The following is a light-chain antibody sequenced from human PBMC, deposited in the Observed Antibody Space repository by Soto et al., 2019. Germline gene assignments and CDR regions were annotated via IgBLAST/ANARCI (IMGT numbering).Light chain of an antibody. V-gene: IGLV1-44*01. CDR3: SSYAGSSNV. CDR1: YSNIGSNT. Sequence: QSVLTQPPSASGTPGQRVTISCSGSYSNIGSNTVNWYQHLPGTAPKLLIYSTDQRPSGVPDRFSGSKSGTSASLAISGLQSDDEADYYCSSYAGSSNVFGTGTKLTVL. CDR2: STD. J-gene: IGLJ1*01.